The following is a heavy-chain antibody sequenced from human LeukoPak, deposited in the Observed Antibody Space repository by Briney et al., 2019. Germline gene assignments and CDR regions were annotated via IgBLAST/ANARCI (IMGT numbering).Heavy chain of an antibody. CDR2: IYYSGST. V-gene: IGHV4-59*01. CDR1: GGSISSYY. D-gene: IGHD6-19*01. Sequence: SETLSLTCTVSGGSISSYYWSWIRQPPGKGLEWIGYIYYSGSTSYNPSLKSRVTISVDTSKNQFSLKLSSVTAADTAVYYCATTRYSSGWFQYFQHWGQGTLVTVSS. J-gene: IGHJ1*01. CDR3: ATTRYSSGWFQYFQH.